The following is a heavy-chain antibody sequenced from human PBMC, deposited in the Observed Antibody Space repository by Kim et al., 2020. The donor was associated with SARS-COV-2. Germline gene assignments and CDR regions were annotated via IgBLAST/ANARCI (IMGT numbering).Heavy chain of an antibody. CDR3: AKPITVVVIHGGMDV. J-gene: IGHJ6*01. Sequence: GGSLRLSCAASGFTFSSYAMSWVRQAPGKGLEWVSTISGSGGSTYHADSVKGRFAISRDNSKNTLYLQMNSLRAEDTAVYYCAKPITVVVIHGGMDVWGQGTTVTVSS. CDR1: GFTFSSYA. V-gene: IGHV3-23*01. D-gene: IGHD3-22*01. CDR2: ISGSGGST.